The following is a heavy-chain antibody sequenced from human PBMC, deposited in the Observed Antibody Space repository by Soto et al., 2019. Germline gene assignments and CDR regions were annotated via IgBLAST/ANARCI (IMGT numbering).Heavy chain of an antibody. Sequence: WGSLRLSCAASGFTFSNYEMHWVRKAPGKGLEYVSGISNNGAHTDYAKSVKGRFTISRDNSENTLYLQMGSLRAEDMALYYCARRGYGSRWPNVYMDVWGKGTTVTVSS. CDR1: GFTFSNYE. CDR3: ARRGYGSRWPNVYMDV. J-gene: IGHJ6*03. D-gene: IGHD6-13*01. V-gene: IGHV3-64*01. CDR2: ISNNGAHT.